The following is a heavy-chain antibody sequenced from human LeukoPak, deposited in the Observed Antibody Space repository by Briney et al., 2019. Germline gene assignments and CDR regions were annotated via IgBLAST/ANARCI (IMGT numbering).Heavy chain of an antibody. Sequence: GGSLRLSCAASGFTFSTFAMIWVRQPPGRGLGWGSRIFPSGGEIHYADSVRGRFTISRDNSKNTLYLQMNSLRAEDTAVYYCARHSDSYSSGWIFDYWGQGTLVTVSS. CDR2: IFPSGGEI. D-gene: IGHD6-19*01. J-gene: IGHJ4*02. V-gene: IGHV3-23*01. CDR1: GFTFSTFA. CDR3: ARHSDSYSSGWIFDY.